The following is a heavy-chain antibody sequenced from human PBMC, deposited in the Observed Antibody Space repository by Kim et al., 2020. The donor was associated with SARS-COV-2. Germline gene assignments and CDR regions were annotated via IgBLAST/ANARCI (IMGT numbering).Heavy chain of an antibody. V-gene: IGHV4-34*01. CDR3: ARGRRSVVEYDG. CDR1: GGSFSGYY. CDR2: INHSGST. J-gene: IGHJ4*02. D-gene: IGHD2-8*02. Sequence: SETLSLTCAVYGGSFSGYYWSWIRQPPGKGLEWIGEINHSGSTNYNPSLKSRVTISVDTSKNQFSLKLSSVTAAETAVYYCARGRRSVVEYDGWGQGTLVTVSS.